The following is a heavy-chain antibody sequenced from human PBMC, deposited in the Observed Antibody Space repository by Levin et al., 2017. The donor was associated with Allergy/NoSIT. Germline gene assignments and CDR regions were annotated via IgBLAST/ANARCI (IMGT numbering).Heavy chain of an antibody. J-gene: IGHJ4*02. V-gene: IGHV1-18*01. CDR2: ISTDNGHT. Sequence: GESLKISCTTSGYTFNHYGIDWVRQAPGQGLEWMGWISTDNGHTDYAQKFKGRVNMTTDRATTTAYMELRSLRSNDTAVYYCARGQGGYASFDYWGQGTLVTVSS. D-gene: IGHD5-12*01. CDR1: GYTFNHYG. CDR3: ARGQGGYASFDY.